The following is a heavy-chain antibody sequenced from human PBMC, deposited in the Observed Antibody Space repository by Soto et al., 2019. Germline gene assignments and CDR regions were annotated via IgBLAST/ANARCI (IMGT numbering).Heavy chain of an antibody. D-gene: IGHD5-12*01. CDR1: GGSFSGYY. Sequence: PSETLSLTCAVYGGSFSGYYWSWIRQPPGKGLEWIGEINHSGSTNYNPSLKSRVTISVDTSKNQFSLKLSSVTAADTAVYYGARGGIVATINWFDPWGHGTLVTVSS. V-gene: IGHV4-34*01. CDR3: ARGGIVATINWFDP. J-gene: IGHJ5*02. CDR2: INHSGST.